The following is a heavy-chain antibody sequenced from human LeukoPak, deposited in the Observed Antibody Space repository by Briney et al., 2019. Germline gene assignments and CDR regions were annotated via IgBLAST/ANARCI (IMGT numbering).Heavy chain of an antibody. J-gene: IGHJ4*02. D-gene: IGHD3-10*01. CDR2: IYYSGTT. Sequence: PSETLSLTCTVSNGSISSSIYYWGWIRQPPEKGLEWIGTIYYSGTTYYNSSLKSRVTLSVGTSKNQFSLKLSSVTVADTAVYYCARHMGGGLDYWGQGTLVTVSS. CDR1: NGSISSSIYY. CDR3: ARHMGGGLDY. V-gene: IGHV4-39*01.